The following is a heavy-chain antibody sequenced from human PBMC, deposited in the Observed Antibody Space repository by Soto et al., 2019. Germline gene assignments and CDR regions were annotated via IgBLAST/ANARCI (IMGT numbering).Heavy chain of an antibody. CDR3: AKIPITIRLGMDV. D-gene: IGHD3-3*01. CDR1: GFTFSSSA. V-gene: IGHV3-23*01. J-gene: IGHJ6*02. Sequence: EVQLLESWGGLGQPGGSLRLSCAASGFTFSSSAMSWVRQAPGKGLEWVSGINNNGANTYYADSVKGRFTISRDNSKNTLYLQMNSLRAEDTAVYYCAKIPITIRLGMDVWGQGTTVTVSS. CDR2: INNNGANT.